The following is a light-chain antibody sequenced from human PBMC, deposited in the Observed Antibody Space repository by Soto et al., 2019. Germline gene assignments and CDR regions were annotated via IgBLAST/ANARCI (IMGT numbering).Light chain of an antibody. CDR2: AAS. Sequence: DIPLTQSPSFLSASVGDRVTITCRASQDVSRYLAWYQQKPGKAPNLLIYAASTLRSGVPSRFSGSGSETEFTPTISSLQPEDFATYYCQQLNSYVFAFGPGTKVDIK. J-gene: IGKJ3*01. V-gene: IGKV1-9*01. CDR3: QQLNSYVFA. CDR1: QDVSRY.